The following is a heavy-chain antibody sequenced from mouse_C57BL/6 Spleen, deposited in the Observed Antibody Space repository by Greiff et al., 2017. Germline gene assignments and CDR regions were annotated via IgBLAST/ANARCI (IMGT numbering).Heavy chain of an antibody. CDR1: GFTFTDYY. J-gene: IGHJ3*01. CDR2: IRNKANGYTT. CDR3: ARYEAYGSSYWFAY. V-gene: IGHV7-3*01. Sequence: EVKLVESGGGLVQPGGSLSLSCAASGFTFTDYYMSWVRQPPGKALEWLGFIRNKANGYTTEYSASVKGLFTITRDNSQSILYLQMNALRAEDSATYYGARYEAYGSSYWFAYWGQGTLVTVSA. D-gene: IGHD1-1*01.